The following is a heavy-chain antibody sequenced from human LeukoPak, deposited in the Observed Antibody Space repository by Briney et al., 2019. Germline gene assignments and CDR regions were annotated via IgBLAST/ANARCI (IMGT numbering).Heavy chain of an antibody. J-gene: IGHJ4*02. CDR1: GLTFSSYW. D-gene: IGHD3-9*01. CDR3: AREGGHYDILTGGDY. V-gene: IGHV3-7*01. Sequence: PGGSLRLSCAASGLTFSSYWMSWVRQAPGKGLEWVANIKQDGSEKYYVDSVKGRFTISRDNAKNSLYLQMNSLRAEDTAVYYCAREGGHYDILTGGDYWGQGTLVTVSS. CDR2: IKQDGSEK.